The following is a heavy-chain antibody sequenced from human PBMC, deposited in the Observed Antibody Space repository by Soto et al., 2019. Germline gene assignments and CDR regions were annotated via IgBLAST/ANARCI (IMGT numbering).Heavy chain of an antibody. D-gene: IGHD3-9*01. CDR1: GFTFSGYA. V-gene: IGHV3-23*01. CDR3: AKAYYDILTGLPAHFDY. CDR2: ISGSGGST. J-gene: IGHJ4*02. Sequence: GGSLRLSCAASGFTFSGYAMSWVRQAPGKGLEWVSAISGSGGSTYYADSVKGRFTISRDNSKNTLYLQMNSLRAEDTAVYYCAKAYYDILTGLPAHFDYWGQGTLVTVSS.